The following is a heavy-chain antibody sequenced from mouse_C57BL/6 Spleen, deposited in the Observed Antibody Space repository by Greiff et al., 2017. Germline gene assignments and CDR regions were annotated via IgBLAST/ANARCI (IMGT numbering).Heavy chain of an antibody. Sequence: LEESGAELVKPGASVKISCKASGYAFSSYWMNWVKQRPGKGLEWIGQIYPGDGDTNYNGKFKGKATLTADKSSSTAYMQLSSLTSEDSAVYFCARGDGYYVGSAMDYWGQGTSVPVSS. V-gene: IGHV1-80*01. CDR1: GYAFSSYW. CDR3: ARGDGYYVGSAMDY. D-gene: IGHD2-3*01. CDR2: IYPGDGDT. J-gene: IGHJ4*01.